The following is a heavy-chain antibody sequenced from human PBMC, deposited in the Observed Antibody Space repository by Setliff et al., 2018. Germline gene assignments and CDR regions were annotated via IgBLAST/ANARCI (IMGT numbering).Heavy chain of an antibody. J-gene: IGHJ4*02. CDR2: VHYNGET. D-gene: IGHD6-13*01. Sequence: SETLSLTCTVSGASISSHYWSWIRQAPGKGPQWIAYVHYNGETNYNPSLQSRVAISVDTSKNYFSLDVSSVTAADTAVYYCVRESRSTWYRRDFWGQGTLVTVSS. CDR1: GASISSHY. CDR3: VRESRSTWYRRDF. V-gene: IGHV4-59*11.